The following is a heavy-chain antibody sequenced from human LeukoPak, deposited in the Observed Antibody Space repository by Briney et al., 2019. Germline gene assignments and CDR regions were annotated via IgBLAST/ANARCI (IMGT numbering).Heavy chain of an antibody. CDR2: INHSGST. Sequence: SGTLSLTCAVYGGSFSGYYWSWIRQPPGKGLEWIGEINHSGSTNYNPSLKSRVTISVDTSKNQFSLKLSSVTAADTAVYYCARGPIAVAGTGSDFDYWGQGTLVTVSS. D-gene: IGHD6-19*01. V-gene: IGHV4-34*01. J-gene: IGHJ4*02. CDR1: GGSFSGYY. CDR3: ARGPIAVAGTGSDFDY.